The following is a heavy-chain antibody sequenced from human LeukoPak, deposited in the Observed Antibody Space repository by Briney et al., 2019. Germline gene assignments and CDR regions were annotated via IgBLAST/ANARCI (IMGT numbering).Heavy chain of an antibody. CDR3: ARINSLDP. J-gene: IGHJ5*02. CDR1: GFTFSSYD. CDR2: ISTSGTTI. Sequence: GGSLRLSCAASGFTFSSYDMNWVRQAPGKGLEWVSYISTSGTTIYYAGSVKGRFTISRDNAKKSLYLQMNSLRAEDTAVYYCARINSLDPWGQGTLVTVSS. V-gene: IGHV3-48*03.